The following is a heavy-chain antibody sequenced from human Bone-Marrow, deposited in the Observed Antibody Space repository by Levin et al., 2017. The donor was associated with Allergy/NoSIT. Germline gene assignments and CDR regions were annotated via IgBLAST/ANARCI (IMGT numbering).Heavy chain of an antibody. V-gene: IGHV3-33*06. CDR1: GFTFSSYG. CDR2: IWYDGSNK. J-gene: IGHJ4*02. Sequence: LSLTCAASGFTFSSYGMHWVRQAPGKGLEWVAVIWYDGSNKYYADSVKGRFTISRDNSKNTLYLQMNSLRAEDTAVYYCAKSSIGGGSSWIGDYWGQGTLVTVSS. D-gene: IGHD6-13*01. CDR3: AKSSIGGGSSWIGDY.